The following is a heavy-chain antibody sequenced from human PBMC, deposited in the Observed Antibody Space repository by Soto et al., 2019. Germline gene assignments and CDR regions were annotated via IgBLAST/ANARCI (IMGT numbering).Heavy chain of an antibody. J-gene: IGHJ4*02. CDR3: ATHFVNGEIDY. D-gene: IGHD3-10*01. CDR1: GFTFSTYA. V-gene: IGHV3-23*01. CDR2: IGNSGGVT. Sequence: EVQLLESGGGLVQPGGSLRLSCVASGFTFSTYAMSWVRQAPGKGLEGVSIIGNSGGVTVYADSVNGHFTISRDNSKNTLYVRMNCLTAEETAVYYCATHFVNGEIDYWGQGTLVTVSS.